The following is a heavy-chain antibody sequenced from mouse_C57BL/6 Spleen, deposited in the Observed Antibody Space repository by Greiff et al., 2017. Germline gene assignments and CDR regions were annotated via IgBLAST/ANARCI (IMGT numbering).Heavy chain of an antibody. CDR2: IHPNSGST. V-gene: IGHV1-64*01. CDR3: ARDVTVSYDAMDY. D-gene: IGHD1-1*01. CDR1: GYTFTSYW. J-gene: IGHJ4*01. Sequence: QVQLQQPGAELVKPGASVKLSCKASGYTFTSYWMHWVKQRPGQGLEWIGMIHPNSGSTNYNEKFKSKATLTVDTSSSTAYMQLSSLTSEDSAVYYCARDVTVSYDAMDYWGQGTSVTVSA.